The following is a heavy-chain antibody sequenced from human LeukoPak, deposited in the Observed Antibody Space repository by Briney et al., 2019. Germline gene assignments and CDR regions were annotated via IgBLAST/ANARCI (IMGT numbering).Heavy chain of an antibody. Sequence: GGSLRLSCAASGFTFSDYYMSWIRQAPGKGLEWVSYISSSGSTIYYADSVKGRSTISRDNAKNSLYLQMNSLRAEDTAVYYCASRAPYSSSWYYFDYWGQGTLVTVSS. CDR2: ISSSGSTI. V-gene: IGHV3-11*01. J-gene: IGHJ4*02. D-gene: IGHD6-13*01. CDR3: ASRAPYSSSWYYFDY. CDR1: GFTFSDYY.